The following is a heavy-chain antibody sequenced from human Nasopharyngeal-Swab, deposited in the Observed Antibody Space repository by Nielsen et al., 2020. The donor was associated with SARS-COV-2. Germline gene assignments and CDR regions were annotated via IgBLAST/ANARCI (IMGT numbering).Heavy chain of an antibody. CDR2: ISYDGSNK. Sequence: GESLKISCAASGFTFSSYAMHWVRQAPGKGLEWVAVISYDGSNKYYADSVKGRFTISRDNSKNTLYLQMNSLRAEDTAVYYCARDTGSLFGYWGQGTLVTVSS. V-gene: IGHV3-30-3*01. CDR1: GFTFSSYA. D-gene: IGHD1-26*01. CDR3: ARDTGSLFGY. J-gene: IGHJ4*02.